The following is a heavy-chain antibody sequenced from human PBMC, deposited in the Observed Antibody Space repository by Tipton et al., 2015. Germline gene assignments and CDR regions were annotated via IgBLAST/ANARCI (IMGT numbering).Heavy chain of an antibody. D-gene: IGHD3-22*01. CDR3: ARDSQPHYYDSSGYGTFDY. CDR1: GLPFTFSRYD. V-gene: IGHV3-23*01. J-gene: IGHJ4*02. CDR2: ISGSGGST. Sequence: SLRLSCAASGLPFTFSRYDLNWVRQAPGKGLEWVSSISGSGGSTYYADSVKGRFTISRDQSKSTVFLQLNSLRAEDTAVYYCARDSQPHYYDSSGYGTFDYWGQGTLVIVSS.